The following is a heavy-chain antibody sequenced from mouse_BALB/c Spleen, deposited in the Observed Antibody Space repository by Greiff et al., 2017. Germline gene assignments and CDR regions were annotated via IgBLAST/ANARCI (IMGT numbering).Heavy chain of an antibody. CDR3: VRELGKPFYAMDY. V-gene: IGHV2-9-2*01. J-gene: IGHJ4*01. Sequence: QVQLKESGPGLVAPSQSLSITCTVSGFSLTSYDISWIRQPPGKGLEWLGVIWTGGGTNYNSAFMSRLSISKDNSKSQVFLKMNSLQTDDTAIYYCVRELGKPFYAMDYWGQGTSVTVSS. D-gene: IGHD4-1*01. CDR2: IWTGGGT. CDR1: GFSLTSYD.